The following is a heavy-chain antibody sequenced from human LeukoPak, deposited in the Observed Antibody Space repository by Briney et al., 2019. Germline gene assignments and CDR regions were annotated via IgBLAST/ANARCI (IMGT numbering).Heavy chain of an antibody. V-gene: IGHV3-43D*03. D-gene: IGHD3-9*01. CDR2: ISWDGGST. CDR3: ARGGLRYFDWLLSPDY. CDR1: GFTFDDYA. J-gene: IGHJ4*02. Sequence: GGSLRLSCAASGFTFDDYAMHWVRQAPGKGLEWVSLISWDGGSTYYADSVKGRFTISRDNSKNSLYLQMNSLRAEDTAVYYCARGGLRYFDWLLSPDYWGQGTLVTVSS.